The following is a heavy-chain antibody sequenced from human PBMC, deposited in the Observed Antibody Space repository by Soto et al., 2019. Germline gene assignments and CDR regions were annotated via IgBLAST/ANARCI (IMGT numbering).Heavy chain of an antibody. CDR2: ISPYNGDT. CDR3: AKEGGSYAGWFDP. Sequence: QVQLVQSGAEVKKPGASVKVSCKASGYRFISYGIIWVRQAPGQGLEWMGWISPYNGDTNYAQKFKGRVIMTTDTSTSTGYLELRCRRSDDTAVYYCAKEGGSYAGWFDPWGQGTLVAVSS. CDR1: GYRFISYG. D-gene: IGHD1-26*01. V-gene: IGHV1-18*01. J-gene: IGHJ5*02.